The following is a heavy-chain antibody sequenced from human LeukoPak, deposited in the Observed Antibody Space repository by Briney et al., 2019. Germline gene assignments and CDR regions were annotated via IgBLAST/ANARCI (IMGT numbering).Heavy chain of an antibody. Sequence: PGGSLRLSCTASGSTFGDYAMSWVRQAPGKGLEWVGFIRSKAYGGTTEYAASVKGRFTISRDDSKSIAYLQMNSLKTEDTAVYYCTRDPGKWELLLLDYWGQGTLVTVSS. V-gene: IGHV3-49*04. D-gene: IGHD1-26*01. CDR1: GSTFGDYA. J-gene: IGHJ4*02. CDR3: TRDPGKWELLLLDY. CDR2: IRSKAYGGTT.